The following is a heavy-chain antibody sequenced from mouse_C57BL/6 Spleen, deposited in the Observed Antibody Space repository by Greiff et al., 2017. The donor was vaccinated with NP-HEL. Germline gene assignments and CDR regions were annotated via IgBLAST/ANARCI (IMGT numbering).Heavy chain of an antibody. CDR3: ARESFITTVVATDYYAMDY. V-gene: IGHV1-59*01. D-gene: IGHD1-1*01. CDR1: GYTFTSYW. CDR2: IDPSDSYT. J-gene: IGHJ4*01. Sequence: QVQLKESGAELVRPGTSVKLSCKASGYTFTSYWMHWVKQRPGQGLEWIGVIDPSDSYTNYNQKFKGKATLTVDTSSSTAYMQLSSLTSEDSAVYYCARESFITTVVATDYYAMDYWGQGTSVTVSS.